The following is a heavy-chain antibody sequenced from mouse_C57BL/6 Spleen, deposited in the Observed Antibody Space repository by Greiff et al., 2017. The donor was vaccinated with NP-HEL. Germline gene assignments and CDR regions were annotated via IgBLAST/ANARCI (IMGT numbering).Heavy chain of an antibody. Sequence: VQLQESGPELVKPGASVKISCKASGYAFSSSWMNWVKQRPGKGLEWIGRIYPGAGDTNYNGKVKGKATLTADKSSSTADMQLSSLTSEDSAVYFCARSGGYYDYPCAYWGQGTLVTVSA. CDR2: IYPGAGDT. V-gene: IGHV1-82*01. D-gene: IGHD2-4*01. CDR1: GYAFSSSW. J-gene: IGHJ3*01. CDR3: ARSGGYYDYPCAY.